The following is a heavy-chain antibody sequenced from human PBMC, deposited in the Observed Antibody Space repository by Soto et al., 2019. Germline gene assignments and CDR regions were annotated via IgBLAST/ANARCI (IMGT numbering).Heavy chain of an antibody. CDR2: IWYDGSNK. J-gene: IGHJ4*02. V-gene: IGHV3-33*01. Sequence: QVQLVESGGGVVQPGRSLRLSCAASGFTFSSYGMHWVRQAPGKGLEWVAVIWYDGSNKYYADSVKGRFTISRDNSKNTLYLQMNSLRAEDTAVYYRAREPASGSYYGLDYWGQGTLVTVSS. D-gene: IGHD1-26*01. CDR3: AREPASGSYYGLDY. CDR1: GFTFSSYG.